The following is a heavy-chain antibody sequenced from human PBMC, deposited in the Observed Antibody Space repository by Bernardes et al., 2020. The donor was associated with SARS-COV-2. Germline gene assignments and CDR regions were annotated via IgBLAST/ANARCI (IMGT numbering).Heavy chain of an antibody. CDR2: IYYEGTTK. Sequence: ALRLSFAASGFTLTTHAMAGVRPAPRKGREGGAIIYYEGTTKYKADSVKGRFTISRDNSKNTLFLQMNSLTTEDTAVYYCAREWEEFTSSLFDYWGQGTLVTVSS. D-gene: IGHD1-26*01. J-gene: IGHJ4*02. CDR1: GFTLTTHA. V-gene: IGHV3-30-3*01. CDR3: AREWEEFTSSLFDY.